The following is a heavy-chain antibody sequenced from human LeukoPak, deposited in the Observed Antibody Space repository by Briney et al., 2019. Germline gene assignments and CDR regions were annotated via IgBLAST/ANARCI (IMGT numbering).Heavy chain of an antibody. CDR2: IGGSNGIT. CDR1: RFTFNSYA. Sequence: GGSLRLSCAASRFTFNSYAMSWVRQAPGKGLEWVSVIGGSNGITFYVGSVKGRFTISRDNSKGTLYLQMNSLRAEDTAVYYCATITMVRGVRNYFDYWGQGTLVTVSS. CDR3: ATITMVRGVRNYFDY. J-gene: IGHJ4*02. V-gene: IGHV3-23*01. D-gene: IGHD3-10*01.